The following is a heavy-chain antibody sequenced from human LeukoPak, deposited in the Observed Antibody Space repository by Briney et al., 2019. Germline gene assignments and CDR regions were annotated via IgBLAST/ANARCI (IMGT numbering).Heavy chain of an antibody. J-gene: IGHJ4*02. V-gene: IGHV4-39*07. Sequence: SETLSLTCTVFGDSISDSKYFWGWIRQPPGKGLEWIGNFYSGGSTYYNPSLKSRVAISEDTSGKQFSLRLGSVTAADTAVYYCARGSIAVAVYYFDYWGQGTLVTVSS. CDR3: ARGSIAVAVYYFDY. CDR2: FYSGGST. D-gene: IGHD6-19*01. CDR1: GDSISDSKYF.